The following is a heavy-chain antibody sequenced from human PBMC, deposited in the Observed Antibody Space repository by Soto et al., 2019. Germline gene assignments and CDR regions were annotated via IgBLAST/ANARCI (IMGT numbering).Heavy chain of an antibody. CDR2: ISSSSSYI. V-gene: IGHV3-21*01. CDR3: ARDRDDYYDSSTLDY. J-gene: IGHJ4*02. Sequence: GGSLRLSCAASGFTFSSYSMNWVRQAPGKGLEWVSSISSSSSYIYYADSVKGRFTISRDNAKNSLYLQMNSLRAEDTAVYYCARDRDDYYDSSTLDYWGQGTLVTVSS. CDR1: GFTFSSYS. D-gene: IGHD3-22*01.